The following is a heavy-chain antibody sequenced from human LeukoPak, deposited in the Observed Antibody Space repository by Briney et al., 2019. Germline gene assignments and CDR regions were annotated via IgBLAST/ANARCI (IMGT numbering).Heavy chain of an antibody. CDR2: INAGNGNT. CDR1: GYTFTSYA. Sequence: ASVKVSCKASGYTFTSYAMHWVRQAPGQRLEWMGWINAGNGNTKYSQKFQGRVTITRDTSASTAYMELSSLRSEDTAVYYCARINMVRGVFDPWGQGTLVTVSS. CDR3: ARINMVRGVFDP. V-gene: IGHV1-3*01. J-gene: IGHJ5*02. D-gene: IGHD3-10*01.